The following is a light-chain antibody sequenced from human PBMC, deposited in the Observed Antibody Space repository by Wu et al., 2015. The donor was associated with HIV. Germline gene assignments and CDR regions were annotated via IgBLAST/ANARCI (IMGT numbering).Light chain of an antibody. V-gene: IGKV3-15*01. CDR3: QQYDNWPPLT. Sequence: EIVMTQSPATLSVSPGERVTLSCRSSESVSNNLAWYQHKPGQAPRLLFYGASTRATGIPARFSGSGSGTEFTLTISSMQSEDVAVYYCQQYDNWPPLTFGGGTKVEIQ. CDR2: GAS. J-gene: IGKJ4*01. CDR1: ESVSNN.